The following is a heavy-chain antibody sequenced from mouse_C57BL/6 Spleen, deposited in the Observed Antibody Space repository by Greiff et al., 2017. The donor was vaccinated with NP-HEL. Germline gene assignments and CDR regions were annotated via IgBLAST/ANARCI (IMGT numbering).Heavy chain of an antibody. CDR2: IDPETGGT. V-gene: IGHV1-15*01. Sequence: VQLVESGAELVRPGASVTLSCKASGYTFTDYEMHWVKQTPVHGLEWIGAIDPETGGTAYNQKFKGKAILTADKSSSTAYMELRSLTSEDSAVYYCTRDYGTFDYWGQGTTLTVSS. J-gene: IGHJ2*01. CDR3: TRDYGTFDY. CDR1: GYTFTDYE. D-gene: IGHD1-1*01.